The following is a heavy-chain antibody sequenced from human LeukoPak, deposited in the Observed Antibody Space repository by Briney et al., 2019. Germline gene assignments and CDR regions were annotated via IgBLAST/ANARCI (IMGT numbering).Heavy chain of an antibody. D-gene: IGHD3-10*01. CDR1: GFTFSTYA. Sequence: PGGSLRLSCAASGFTFSTYAMSWVRQAPGKGLEWVSAISAGGGSTFYADSVKGRFTISRDNSKNTLYLQMNSLRAEDTAVYYCAQEDRGPGDYWGQGTLVTVSS. J-gene: IGHJ4*02. CDR2: ISAGGGST. CDR3: AQEDRGPGDY. V-gene: IGHV3-23*01.